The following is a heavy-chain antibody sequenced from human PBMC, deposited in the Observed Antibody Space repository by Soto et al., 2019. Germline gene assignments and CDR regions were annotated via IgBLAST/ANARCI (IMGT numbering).Heavy chain of an antibody. V-gene: IGHV4-59*01. CDR1: GGSISSYY. Sequence: SETLSLTCTVSGGSISSYYWSWIRQPPGKGLEWIGYIYYSGSTNYNPSLKSRVTISVDTSKNQFSLKLSSVTAADTAVYYCAKYRVADPGSFDYWGQGTLVTVSS. CDR3: AKYRVADPGSFDY. J-gene: IGHJ4*02. D-gene: IGHD2-21*01. CDR2: IYYSGST.